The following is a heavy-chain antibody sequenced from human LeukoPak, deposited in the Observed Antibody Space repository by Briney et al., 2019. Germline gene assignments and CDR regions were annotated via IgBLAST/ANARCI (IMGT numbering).Heavy chain of an antibody. CDR1: GYSFTAFY. V-gene: IGHV1-2*02. CDR2: IHPRRGDT. J-gene: IGHJ4*02. D-gene: IGHD3-10*01. CDR3: ARDGDYGTGSYYRGCYDF. Sequence: ASVRVSCKASGYSFTAFYIHWVRQAPGQGLEWMGWIHPRRGDTQYAQKFQGRVTMTGDTSTRTAYMDLSSLGSDDTAVYYCARDGDYGTGSYYRGCYDFWGQGILVTVSS.